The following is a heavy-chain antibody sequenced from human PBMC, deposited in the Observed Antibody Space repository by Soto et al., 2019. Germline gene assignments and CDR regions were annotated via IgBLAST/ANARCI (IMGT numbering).Heavy chain of an antibody. J-gene: IGHJ5*02. CDR1: GGSISSGGYY. CDR3: AREGDYCSGGSCYRWFDP. Sequence: QVQLQESGPGLVKPSQTLSLTCTVSGGSISSGGYYWCWIRQHPGKGLEWIGYIYYSGSTYYNPTLKTRVTTALDTSKNQFPLKLSSVTAADTAVYYCAREGDYCSGGSCYRWFDPWGQGTLVTVSS. D-gene: IGHD2-15*01. CDR2: IYYSGST. V-gene: IGHV4-31*03.